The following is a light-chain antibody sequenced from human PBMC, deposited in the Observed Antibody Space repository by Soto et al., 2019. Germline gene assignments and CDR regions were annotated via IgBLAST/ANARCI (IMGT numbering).Light chain of an antibody. CDR1: QSLNSL. J-gene: IGKJ1*01. CDR2: DAS. CDR3: QQYNSYSSWT. V-gene: IGKV1-5*01. Sequence: DIQMPQSPSTLSASVGDKDIITCGASQSLNSLLAWYQQKPGRAPKLLIYDASTLESGVPSRFSGSGSGTEFTLTISSLQTDDFATYYCQQYNSYSSWTFGQGTKVDI.